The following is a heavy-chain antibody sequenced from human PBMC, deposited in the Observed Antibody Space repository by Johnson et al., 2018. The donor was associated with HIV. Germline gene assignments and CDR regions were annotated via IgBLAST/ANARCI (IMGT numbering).Heavy chain of an antibody. CDR1: GFSVSTSY. CDR3: AKALGWELSI. D-gene: IGHD1-26*01. CDR2: ISCGGRT. J-gene: IGHJ3*02. Sequence: VQLVESGGDLVQPGGSPRLSCAASGFSVSTSYMTWVRQAPGKGLAWVSSISCGGRTYYADTVKGRFTISRDNSKNTLYLQMNSLRAEDTAVYYCAKALGWELSIWGQGTMVTVSS. V-gene: IGHV3-66*01.